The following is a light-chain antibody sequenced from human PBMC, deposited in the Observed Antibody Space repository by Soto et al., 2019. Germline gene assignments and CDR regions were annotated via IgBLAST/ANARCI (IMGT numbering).Light chain of an antibody. CDR1: QTVSSSY. CDR2: GAS. V-gene: IGKV3-20*01. CDR3: QQYGSSPWT. Sequence: EIVLKQSPGTLSLSPGDRASLSCRASQTVSSSYLAWYQQKPGQAPRLLIYGASSRATGIPDRFSGSGSGKDFTLTISRLEPEDFAVYYCQQYGSSPWTFGQGTKVDIK. J-gene: IGKJ1*01.